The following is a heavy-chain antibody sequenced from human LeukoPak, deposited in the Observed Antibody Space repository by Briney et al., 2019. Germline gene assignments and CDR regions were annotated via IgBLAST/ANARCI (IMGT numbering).Heavy chain of an antibody. D-gene: IGHD3-22*01. J-gene: IGHJ1*01. Sequence: PSETLSLTCTVSGGSISTITYYWGWIRQPPGKGLEWIGYIYYSGSTNYNPSLKSRVTISVDTSKNQFSLKLSSVTAADTAVYYCARDPGDYYDSSGYSYFQHWGQGTLVTVSS. CDR2: IYYSGST. CDR1: GGSISTITYY. V-gene: IGHV4-61*01. CDR3: ARDPGDYYDSSGYSYFQH.